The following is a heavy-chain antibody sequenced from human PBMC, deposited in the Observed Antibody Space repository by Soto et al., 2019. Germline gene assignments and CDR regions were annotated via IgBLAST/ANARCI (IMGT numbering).Heavy chain of an antibody. V-gene: IGHV1-8*01. CDR3: ARGPYDFWSGYYHFDY. CDR1: GYTFTSYY. D-gene: IGHD3-3*01. CDR2: MNPNSGNT. Sequence: ASVKVSCKASGYTFTSYYINWVRQATGQGLEWMGWMNPNSGNTGYAQKFQGRVTMTRNTSISTAYMELSSLRSEDTAVYYCARGPYDFWSGYYHFDYWGQGTLVNVSS. J-gene: IGHJ4*02.